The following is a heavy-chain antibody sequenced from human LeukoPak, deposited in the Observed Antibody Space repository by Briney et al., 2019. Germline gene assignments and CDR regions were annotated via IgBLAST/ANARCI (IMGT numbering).Heavy chain of an antibody. CDR1: GYTLTGYS. Sequence: ASVKVSCKASGYTLTGYSMHWVRQAPGQGLEWMGWINPNSGGTNYAQKFQGRVTMTTDTSSSTAYMELRSLRSDDTAVYYCARDGIASSSHFDYWGQGTLVTVSS. CDR2: INPNSGGT. D-gene: IGHD6-13*01. V-gene: IGHV1-2*02. J-gene: IGHJ4*02. CDR3: ARDGIASSSHFDY.